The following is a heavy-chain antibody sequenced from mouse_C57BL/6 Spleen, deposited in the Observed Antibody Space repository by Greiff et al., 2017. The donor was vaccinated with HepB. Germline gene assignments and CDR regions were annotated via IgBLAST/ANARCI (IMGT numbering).Heavy chain of an antibody. CDR3: TRERDYVDAGYAMDY. Sequence: EVQLVESGEGLVKPGGSLKLSCAASGFTFSSYAMSWVRQTPEKRLEWVAYISSGGDYIYYADTVKGRFTISRDNARNTLYLQMSSLKSEDTAMFYSTRERDYVDAGYAMDYWGQGTSVTVSS. CDR1: GFTFSSYA. J-gene: IGHJ4*01. CDR2: ISSGGDYI. V-gene: IGHV5-9-1*02. D-gene: IGHD2-13*01.